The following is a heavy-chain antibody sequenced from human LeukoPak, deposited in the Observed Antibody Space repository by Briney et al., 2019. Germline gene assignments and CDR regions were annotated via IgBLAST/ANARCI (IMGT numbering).Heavy chain of an antibody. CDR2: IIPILGIA. V-gene: IGHV1-69*04. D-gene: IGHD5-24*01. J-gene: IGHJ4*02. Sequence: SVKVSCKASGGTFSSYAISWVRQAPGQGLEWMGRIIPILGIANYAQKFQGRVTITADKSTSTAYMELSILRSEATDVYYCSWWEMATIGDYWGQGTLVTVSS. CDR3: SWWEMATIGDY. CDR1: GGTFSSYA.